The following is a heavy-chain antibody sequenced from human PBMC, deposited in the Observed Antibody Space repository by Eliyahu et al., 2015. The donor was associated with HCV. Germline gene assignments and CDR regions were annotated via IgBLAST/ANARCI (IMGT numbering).Heavy chain of an antibody. J-gene: IGHJ3*02. Sequence: EVQLVASGGALVKPGGSLRLSCAASGFTFSSYSMNWVRQAPGKGLEWVSSITSSTYIYYAASVKGRFTISRDNANNSLFLQMNSLRAEDTAVYYCAVLSRSWSGDTFDIWGQGTVVTVSS. D-gene: IGHD6-13*01. CDR1: GFTFSSYS. CDR2: ITSSTYI. CDR3: AVLSRSWSGDTFDI. V-gene: IGHV3-21*02.